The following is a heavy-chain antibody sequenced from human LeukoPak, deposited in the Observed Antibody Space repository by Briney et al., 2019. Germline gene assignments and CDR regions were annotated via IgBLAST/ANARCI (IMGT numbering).Heavy chain of an antibody. D-gene: IGHD2-15*01. J-gene: IGHJ3*01. CDR2: ISYSSGSI. CDR3: AKDRGGSSQLGDAFDV. V-gene: IGHV3-9*01. CDR1: GFTFDEYA. Sequence: PGRSLRLSCAASGFTFDEYAMHWVRHAPGKGLEWVSGISYSSGSIGYVDSVKGRFTISRDNAKNSLYLQMNSLRAEDTALYDCAKDRGGSSQLGDAFDVWGQGTMVSVSS.